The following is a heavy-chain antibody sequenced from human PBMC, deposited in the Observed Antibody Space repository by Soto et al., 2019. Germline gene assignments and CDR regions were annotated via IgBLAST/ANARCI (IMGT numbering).Heavy chain of an antibody. CDR2: INHSGST. J-gene: IGHJ3*02. D-gene: IGHD3-3*01. CDR3: ARFTYYDFWSGFPAIDAFDI. V-gene: IGHV4-34*01. CDR1: GGSFSGYY. Sequence: SETLSLTCAVYGGSFSGYYWSWIRQPPGKGLEWIGEINHSGSTNYNPSLKSRVTISVDTSKNQFSLKLSSVTAADTAVYYCARFTYYDFWSGFPAIDAFDIWGQGTMVTVSS.